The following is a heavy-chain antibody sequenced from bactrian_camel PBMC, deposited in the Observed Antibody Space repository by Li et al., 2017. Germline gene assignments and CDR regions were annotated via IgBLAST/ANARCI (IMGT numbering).Heavy chain of an antibody. CDR1: GVSDTDYY. J-gene: IGHJ6*01. V-gene: IGHV3S53*01. CDR3: AADPHLCGGGRWWQDGDFAY. D-gene: IGHD7*01. CDR2: IHVDGAT. Sequence: HVQLVESGGGSVQAGGSLRLSCVVSGVSDTDYYMGWFRQAPGKEREGVATIHVDGATMIADSVKGRFAISRDSAKNTLDLQMTSVKPEDAGMYYCAADPHLCGGGRWWQDGDFAYWGQGTQVTVS.